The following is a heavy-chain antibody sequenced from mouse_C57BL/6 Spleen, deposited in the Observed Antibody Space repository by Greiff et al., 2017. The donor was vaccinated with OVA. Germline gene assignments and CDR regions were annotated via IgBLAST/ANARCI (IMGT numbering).Heavy chain of an antibody. Sequence: QVQLQQPGAELVMPGASVKLSCKASGYTFTSYWMHWVKQRPGQGLEWIGEIDPSDSYTNYNQKFKGKSTLTVDKSSSTAYMQLSSLTSEDSAVYYCARGWDEAWFAYWGQGTLVTVSA. CDR3: ARGWDEAWFAY. D-gene: IGHD4-1*01. J-gene: IGHJ3*01. CDR1: GYTFTSYW. CDR2: IDPSDSYT. V-gene: IGHV1-69*01.